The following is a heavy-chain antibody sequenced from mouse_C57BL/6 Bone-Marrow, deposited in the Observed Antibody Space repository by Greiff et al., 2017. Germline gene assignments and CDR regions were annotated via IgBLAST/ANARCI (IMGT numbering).Heavy chain of an antibody. D-gene: IGHD2-1*01. CDR1: GYTFTDHT. Sequence: VQLQESDAELVKPGASVKISCKVSGYTFTDHTIHWMKQRPEQGLEWIGYIYPRDGSTKYNEKFKGKATLTADKSSSTAYMQLNSLTSEDSAVYFCAREGVYYGNYFWYFDVWGTGTTVTVSS. V-gene: IGHV1-78*01. CDR2: IYPRDGST. CDR3: AREGVYYGNYFWYFDV. J-gene: IGHJ1*03.